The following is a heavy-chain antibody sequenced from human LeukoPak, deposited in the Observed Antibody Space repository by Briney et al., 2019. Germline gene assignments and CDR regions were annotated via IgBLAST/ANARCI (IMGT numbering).Heavy chain of an antibody. D-gene: IGHD2-15*01. J-gene: IGHJ4*02. Sequence: GRSLRLSCAASGFTFSTYGMHWVRQAPGKGLEWVAVISYDGSNKYYTDSVKGRFTISRDNFKNTLYLQMNSLRTEDTAVYYCAKSDLGHRSRQVGHFDYWGQGTLVTVSS. CDR2: ISYDGSNK. CDR3: AKSDLGHRSRQVGHFDY. V-gene: IGHV3-30*18. CDR1: GFTFSTYG.